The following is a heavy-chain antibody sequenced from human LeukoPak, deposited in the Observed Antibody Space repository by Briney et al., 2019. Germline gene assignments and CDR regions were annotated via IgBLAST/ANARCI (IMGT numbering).Heavy chain of an antibody. CDR2: INHSGST. V-gene: IGHV4-39*07. CDR1: GGSITNSEFY. D-gene: IGHD6-19*01. Sequence: SETLSLTCTVSGGSITNSEFYWGWIRQPPGKGLEWIGEINHSGSTNYNTSLKSRVTISVDTSKNQFSLKLSSVTAADTAVYYCARAGGWYFDYWGQGTLVTVPS. J-gene: IGHJ4*02. CDR3: ARAGGWYFDY.